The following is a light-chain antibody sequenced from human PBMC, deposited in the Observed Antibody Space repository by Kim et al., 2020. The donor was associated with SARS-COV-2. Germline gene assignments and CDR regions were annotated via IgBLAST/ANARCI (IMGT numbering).Light chain of an antibody. CDR1: SSDIGGDHY. Sequence: QSALTQPASVSGSPGQSITISCSGTSSDIGGDHYVSWYQQHPGKVPKLMIFDIANRASGVSGRFSGSRSGNTASLTISGLQAEDEADYYCSSFTTSKTVIFGGGTQLTVL. CDR2: DIA. V-gene: IGLV2-14*03. J-gene: IGLJ2*01. CDR3: SSFTTSKTVI.